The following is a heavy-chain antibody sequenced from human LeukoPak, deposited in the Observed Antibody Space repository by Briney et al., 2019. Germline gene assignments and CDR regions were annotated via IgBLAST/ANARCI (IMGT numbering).Heavy chain of an antibody. CDR1: GGSFSGYY. D-gene: IGHD6-13*01. CDR3: ARVPSTSYKSLTFEDY. V-gene: IGHV4-34*01. J-gene: IGHJ4*02. Sequence: PSETLSLTCADYGGSFSGYYWSWIRQPPGKGLEWIGEINHSGSTNYNPSLKSRVTISVDTSKNQFSLKLSSVTAADTAVYYCARVPSTSYKSLTFEDYWGQGTLVTVSS. CDR2: INHSGST.